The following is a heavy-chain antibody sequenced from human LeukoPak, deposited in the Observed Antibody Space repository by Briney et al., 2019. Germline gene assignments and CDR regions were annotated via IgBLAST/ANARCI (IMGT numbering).Heavy chain of an antibody. CDR3: ARFQLYIGGFDP. CDR2: ISAYNSNT. D-gene: IGHD2-8*01. J-gene: IGHJ5*02. V-gene: IGHV1-18*01. CDR1: GYTFTSYG. Sequence: ASVKVSCKASGYTFTSYGISWVGPAPGQGLEWMGWISAYNSNTNYAQNHQGRDTITTDTSTSTAYMELRSVRSYDTDVYYCARFQLYIGGFDPWGQGTLVTVSS.